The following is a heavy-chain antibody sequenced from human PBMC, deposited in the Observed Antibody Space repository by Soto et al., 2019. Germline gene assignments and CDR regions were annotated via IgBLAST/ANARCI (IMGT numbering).Heavy chain of an antibody. J-gene: IGHJ4*02. D-gene: IGHD6-13*01. CDR3: ARDEKVRGYFDY. CDR1: GGTFSSYA. V-gene: IGHV1-69*13. Sequence: SVKVSCKASGGTFSSYAISWVRQAPGQGLEWMGGIIPIFGTANYAQKFQGRVTITADESTSTAYMELSSLRSEDTAVYYCARDEKVRGYFDYWGQGTLVTVSS. CDR2: IIPIFGTA.